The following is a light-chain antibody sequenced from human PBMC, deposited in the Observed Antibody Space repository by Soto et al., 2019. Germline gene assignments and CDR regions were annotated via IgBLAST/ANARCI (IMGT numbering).Light chain of an antibody. CDR1: QTIGKY. Sequence: DIQMTQSPSSLSATVGERVTITCRASQTIGKYLNWYQQQPGKVPKLLIYDASYLQSGVPSRFSGSESGTDFTLNISDLRPEDFETYYCQQSFSIPFTFGPGTKVDIK. CDR3: QQSFSIPFT. V-gene: IGKV1-39*01. J-gene: IGKJ3*01. CDR2: DAS.